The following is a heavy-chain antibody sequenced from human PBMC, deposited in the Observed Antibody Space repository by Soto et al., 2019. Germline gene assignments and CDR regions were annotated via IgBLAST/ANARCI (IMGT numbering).Heavy chain of an antibody. V-gene: IGHV4-61*01. Sequence: QVQLQESGPGLVKPSETLCLTCTVSGGSVSSGSYYWSWIRQPPGKGLEWIGYIYYSGSTNYNPSLKTRVTISVDTSKNQFSLKLSSVTAAGTAVYYCARIGVDGEPLGYWVQGTLVTVSS. CDR2: IYYSGST. D-gene: IGHD4-17*01. CDR3: ARIGVDGEPLGY. CDR1: GGSVSSGSYY. J-gene: IGHJ4*02.